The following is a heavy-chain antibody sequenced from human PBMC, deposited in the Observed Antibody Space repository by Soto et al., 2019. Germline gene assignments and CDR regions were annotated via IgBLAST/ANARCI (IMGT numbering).Heavy chain of an antibody. Sequence: GESLKISCKGSENTFSSYWIAWVRQLPGKGLECMGIIYPDDSDTRYSPSFQGQVTISADKSITTAYLEWSSLRAEDTAIYYCAKDAISGDGIWLMDSWGQGTVVTVSS. CDR1: ENTFSSYW. CDR2: IYPDDSDT. J-gene: IGHJ5*02. V-gene: IGHV5-51*01. CDR3: AKDAISGDGIWLMDS. D-gene: IGHD4-17*01.